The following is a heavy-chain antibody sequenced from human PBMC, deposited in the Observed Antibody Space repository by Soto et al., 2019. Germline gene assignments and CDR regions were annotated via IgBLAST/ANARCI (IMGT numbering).Heavy chain of an antibody. CDR1: GYTFSDFD. CDR2: MNTKSGDT. CDR3: ARGNPFNYAGFDV. V-gene: IGHV1-8*01. D-gene: IGHD3-16*01. J-gene: IGHJ6*02. Sequence: ASVKVSCKASGYTFSDFDINWLRQAAGQGPEWMGWMNTKSGDTFSAQRLQGKFNMTWDTSLSTAYMEVGSLTSDDAAIYYCARGNPFNYAGFDVWGQGTTVTVSS.